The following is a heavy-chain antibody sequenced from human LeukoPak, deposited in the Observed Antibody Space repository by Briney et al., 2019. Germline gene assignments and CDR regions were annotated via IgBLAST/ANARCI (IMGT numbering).Heavy chain of an antibody. J-gene: IGHJ4*02. CDR1: GGTFSSYA. D-gene: IGHD5-24*01. Sequence: SVKVSCKASGGTFSSYAISWVRQAPGQGLEWMGGIIPIFGTANYAQKFQGRVTITADESTSTAYMELSSLRSEDTAVYYCARLEMATNHFDYWGQGTLVTVSS. CDR3: ARLEMATNHFDY. V-gene: IGHV1-69*13. CDR2: IIPIFGTA.